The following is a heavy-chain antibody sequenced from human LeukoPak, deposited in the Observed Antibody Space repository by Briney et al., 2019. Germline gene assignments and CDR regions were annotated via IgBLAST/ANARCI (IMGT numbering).Heavy chain of an antibody. Sequence: GGSLRLSCAASGLTFSGSARHWVRQAPGKGLEWVGRIRSKANSYATAHAASVKGRFTISRDDSKNTAYLQMNSLKIEDTAVYYCTRPYSSGYYWGQGTPVTVSS. CDR2: IRSKANSYAT. D-gene: IGHD6-19*01. J-gene: IGHJ4*02. CDR3: TRPYSSGYY. CDR1: GLTFSGSA. V-gene: IGHV3-73*01.